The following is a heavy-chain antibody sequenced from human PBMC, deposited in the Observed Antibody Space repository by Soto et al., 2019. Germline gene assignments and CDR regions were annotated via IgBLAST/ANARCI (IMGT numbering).Heavy chain of an antibody. CDR1: GGSISSGDYY. J-gene: IGHJ4*02. V-gene: IGHV4-30-4*01. CDR3: ARSMSVRGVITSGHYFPY. D-gene: IGHD3-10*01. Sequence: QVQRQESGPGLVKPSQTLSLTCTVSGGSISSGDYYWSWIRQPPGNGLEWVGYIYYSGSTYYNPSLKSRAPISVDTSNRSSSLTPSSVSAAHPAVYYRARSMSVRGVITSGHYFPYWGQGTLVTVSS. CDR2: IYYSGST.